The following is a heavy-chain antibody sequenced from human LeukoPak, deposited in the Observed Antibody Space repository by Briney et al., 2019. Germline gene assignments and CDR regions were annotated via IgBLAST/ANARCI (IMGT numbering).Heavy chain of an antibody. CDR2: IKRKTDGGTM. Sequence: PGGSLRLSCAASGFTFSKAWMSWVRQAPGKGLEWVGCIKRKTDGGTMDYAAPVKGRFTISRDDSKSTLYLQMNSLTTEDTAVYYCARDLNYYFDYWGQGTLVTVSS. CDR1: GFTFSKAW. V-gene: IGHV3-15*01. CDR3: ARDLNYYFDY. J-gene: IGHJ4*02.